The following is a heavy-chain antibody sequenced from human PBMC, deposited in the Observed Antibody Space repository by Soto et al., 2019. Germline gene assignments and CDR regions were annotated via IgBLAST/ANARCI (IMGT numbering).Heavy chain of an antibody. CDR1: GLAFSSYA. J-gene: IGHJ4*02. CDR2: ISGSGSRT. D-gene: IGHD3-22*01. CDR3: AKSMSDSSGRLDY. Sequence: GGSLRLSCTASGLAFSSYALNWVRQPPGKGLEWVSTISGSGSRTYYADSVKGRFTISRDNSKNALYLQMNSLRAEDTAVYYCAKSMSDSSGRLDYWGQGTPVTVSS. V-gene: IGHV3-23*01.